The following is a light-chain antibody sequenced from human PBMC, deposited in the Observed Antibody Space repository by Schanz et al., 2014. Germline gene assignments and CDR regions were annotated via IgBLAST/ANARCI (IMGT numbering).Light chain of an antibody. V-gene: IGLV2-14*03. CDR3: SSYTSSSTLAV. CDR2: AVS. CDR1: SSDVGSYNY. J-gene: IGLJ3*02. Sequence: QSVLTQPASVSGSPGQSITISCTGTSSDVGSYNYVSWYQQHPGKAPKLMISAVSDRPSGVPDRFSGSKSGNTASLTVSGLQAEDEADYYCSSYTSSSTLAVFGGGTKLTVL.